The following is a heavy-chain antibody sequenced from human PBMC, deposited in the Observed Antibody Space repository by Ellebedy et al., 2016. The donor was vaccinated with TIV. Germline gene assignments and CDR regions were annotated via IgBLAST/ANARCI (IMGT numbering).Heavy chain of an antibody. CDR2: VSYSGDT. D-gene: IGHD3-10*01. CDR1: GDSINSHSYY. CDR3: ARIGLVRGIIS. J-gene: IGHJ5*02. V-gene: IGHV4-39*07. Sequence: SETLSLTCSVSGDSINSHSYYWGWIRQAPGKGLEWIGSVSYSGDTYYKPSLKRRATISLDTSKDQYYLNLTSVTATDTAVYYCARIGLVRGIISWGQGILVPVSS.